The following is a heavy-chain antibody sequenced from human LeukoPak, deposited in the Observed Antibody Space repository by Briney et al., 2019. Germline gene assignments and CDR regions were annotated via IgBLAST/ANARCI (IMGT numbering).Heavy chain of an antibody. Sequence: SETLSLTCTVSGGSISSYYWSWIRQPPGKGPEWIGYIYYSGSTNYNPSLKSRVTISVDTSKNQFSLKLSSVTAADTAVYYCARDNYDFWSAYAFDIWGQGTMVTVSS. V-gene: IGHV4-59*01. D-gene: IGHD3-3*01. CDR1: GGSISSYY. J-gene: IGHJ3*02. CDR3: ARDNYDFWSAYAFDI. CDR2: IYYSGST.